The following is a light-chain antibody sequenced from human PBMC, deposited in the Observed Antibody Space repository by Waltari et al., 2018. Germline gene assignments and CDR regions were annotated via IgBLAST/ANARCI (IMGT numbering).Light chain of an antibody. J-gene: IGLJ1*01. V-gene: IGLV2-23*02. CDR2: EVF. CDR3: GSYAGRGTYV. CDR1: TSDVGSYDL. Sequence: QSALTQPASVSGTPGQSITISCSGTTSDVGSYDLVSWYQQHPGEAPKLLICEVFKRPPDTSSRFSGAKSGRTASLTISGLQPEDEADYYCGSYAGRGTYVFGSGTKVTVL.